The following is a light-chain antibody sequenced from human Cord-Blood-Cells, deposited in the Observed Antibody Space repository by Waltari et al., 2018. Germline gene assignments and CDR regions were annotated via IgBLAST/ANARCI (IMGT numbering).Light chain of an antibody. V-gene: IGKV3-11*01. Sequence: EIVLTQSPATLSLSPGERATISCRASQSVSSYLAWYQQKPGQAPRLLIYDASNRATGIPARFSGSGSGTDFTLTISSLEPEDFAVYYCQQRSNWPTFGQGTKVEIK. CDR3: QQRSNWPT. J-gene: IGKJ1*01. CDR1: QSVSSY. CDR2: DAS.